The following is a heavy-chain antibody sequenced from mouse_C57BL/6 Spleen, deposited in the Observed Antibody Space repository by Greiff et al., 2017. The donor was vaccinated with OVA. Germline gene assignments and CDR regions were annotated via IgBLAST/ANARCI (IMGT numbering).Heavy chain of an antibody. J-gene: IGHJ1*03. CDR2: ISYDGSN. CDR3: ARKRGSYDGYYDWYFDV. D-gene: IGHD2-3*01. Sequence: VQLQESGPGLVKPSQSLSLTCSVTGYSITSGYYWNWIRQFPGNKLEWMGYISYDGSNNYNPSLKNRISITRDTSKNQFFLKLNSVTTEDTATYYCARKRGSYDGYYDWYFDVWGTGTTVTVSS. CDR1: GYSITSGYY. V-gene: IGHV3-6*01.